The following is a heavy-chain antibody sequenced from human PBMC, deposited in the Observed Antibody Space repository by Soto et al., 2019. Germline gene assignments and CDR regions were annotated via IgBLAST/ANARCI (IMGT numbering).Heavy chain of an antibody. Sequence: EVQLLESGGGLVQPGGSLRLSCAASGFTFRSYAMSWVRQAPGKGLEWVSAISGSGGSTYYQDSVKGRFTISRDNSKNTLYLQMNSLRAEDTAVYYFAKDSRSWYWYFDLCGRGALVTVST. V-gene: IGHV3-23*01. J-gene: IGHJ2*01. CDR2: ISGSGGST. CDR1: GFTFRSYA. D-gene: IGHD6-13*01. CDR3: AKDSRSWYWYFDL.